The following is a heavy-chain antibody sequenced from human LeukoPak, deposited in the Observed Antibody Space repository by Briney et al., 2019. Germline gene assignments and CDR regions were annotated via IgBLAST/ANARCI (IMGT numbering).Heavy chain of an antibody. CDR1: GYTFSGYY. CDR2: INPNSGGT. Sequence: ASVKVSCKASGYTFSGYYMHWVRQAPGQGIEWMGWINPNSGGTNYAQKFQGRVTMTRDTSISTAYMELSRLRSDDTAVYYCARGIQLWVNWFDPWGQGTLVTVSS. J-gene: IGHJ5*02. D-gene: IGHD5-18*01. V-gene: IGHV1-2*02. CDR3: ARGIQLWVNWFDP.